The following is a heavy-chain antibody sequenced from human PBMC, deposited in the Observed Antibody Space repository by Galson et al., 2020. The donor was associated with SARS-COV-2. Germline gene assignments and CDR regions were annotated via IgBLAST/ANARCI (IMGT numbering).Heavy chain of an antibody. D-gene: IGHD4-17*01. CDR3: ARDSHDYGDYFPLFHL. CDR1: GFTFSSYA. Sequence: GGSLRLSCAASGFTFSSYAMHWVRQAPGKGLEWVAVISYDGSNKYYADSVKGRFTISRDNSKNTLYLQMNSLRAEDTAVYYCARDSHDYGDYFPLFHLWGRGTLVTVSS. V-gene: IGHV3-30-3*01. J-gene: IGHJ2*01. CDR2: ISYDGSNK.